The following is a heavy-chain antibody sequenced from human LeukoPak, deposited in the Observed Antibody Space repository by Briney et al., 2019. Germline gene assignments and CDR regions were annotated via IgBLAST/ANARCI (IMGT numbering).Heavy chain of an antibody. J-gene: IGHJ4*02. CDR1: GYSFTTYW. CDR3: ARARPEPCYYDPLESDY. Sequence: GESLKISCKASGYSFTTYWIVWVRQMPGKGLEWMGVIYPGDSETRYSPSFQGQVTISADKSSSTAYLQWSSLKASDTAMYYCARARPEPCYYDPLESDYWGQGTLVTVSS. D-gene: IGHD3-22*01. V-gene: IGHV5-51*01. CDR2: IYPGDSET.